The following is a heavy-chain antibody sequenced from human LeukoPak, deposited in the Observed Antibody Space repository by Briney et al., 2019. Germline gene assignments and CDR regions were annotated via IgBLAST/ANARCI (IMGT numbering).Heavy chain of an antibody. CDR2: IYHSGST. CDR3: ARGTPDYYYYYYMDV. V-gene: IGHV4-4*02. D-gene: IGHD1-1*01. J-gene: IGHJ6*03. CDR1: GGSISSSNW. Sequence: PSETLSLTCAVSGGSISSSNWWSWVRQPPGKGLEWIGEIYHSGSTNYNPSLKSRVTISVDKSKNQFSLKLSSVTAADTAVYYCARGTPDYYYYYYMDVWGKGTTVTVSS.